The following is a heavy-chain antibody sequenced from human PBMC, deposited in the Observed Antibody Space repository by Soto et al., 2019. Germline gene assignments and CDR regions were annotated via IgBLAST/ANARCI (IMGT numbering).Heavy chain of an antibody. CDR3: ARVPLVPHYYYGMDV. CDR2: IYYSGST. J-gene: IGHJ6*02. V-gene: IGHV4-31*03. D-gene: IGHD2-8*01. CDR1: GGSISSGGYY. Sequence: TLSLTCTVSGGSISSGGYYWSWIRQHPGKGLEWIGYIYYSGSTYYNPSLKSRVTISVDTSKNQFSLKLSSVTAADTAVYYCARVPLVPHYYYGMDVWGQGTTVTVSS.